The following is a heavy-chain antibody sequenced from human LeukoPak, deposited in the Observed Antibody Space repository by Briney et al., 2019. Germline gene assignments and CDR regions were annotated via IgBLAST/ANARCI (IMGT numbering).Heavy chain of an antibody. V-gene: IGHV3-74*01. J-gene: IGHJ4*02. Sequence: GGSLRLSCAASGFTVSSYAMSWVRQAPGKGLEWVSRINSDGSSTSYADSVKGRFTISRDNAKNTLYLQMNSLRAEDTAVYYCARAAINPSIAGYWGQGTLVTVSS. D-gene: IGHD6-6*01. CDR1: GFTVSSYA. CDR2: INSDGSST. CDR3: ARAAINPSIAGY.